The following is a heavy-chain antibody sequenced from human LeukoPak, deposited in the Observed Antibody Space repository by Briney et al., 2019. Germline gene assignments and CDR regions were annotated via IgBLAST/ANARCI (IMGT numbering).Heavy chain of an antibody. CDR2: INPSGGST. CDR1: GYTFISYG. V-gene: IGHV1-69*13. D-gene: IGHD1-26*01. J-gene: IGHJ5*02. CDR3: ARDRVVGASGAHNWFDP. Sequence: VKVSCKASGYTFISYGISWVRQAPGQGLEWMGIINPSGGSTSYAQKFQGRVTITADESTSTAYMELSSLRSEDTAVYYCARDRVVGASGAHNWFDPWGQGTLVTVSS.